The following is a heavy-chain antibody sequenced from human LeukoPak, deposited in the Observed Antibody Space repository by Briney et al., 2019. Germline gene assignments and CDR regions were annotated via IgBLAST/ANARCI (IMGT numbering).Heavy chain of an antibody. CDR3: ATDPTTVTSY. V-gene: IGHV1-8*01. CDR1: GYTFTSYD. J-gene: IGHJ4*02. Sequence: ASVTVSCKASGYTFTSYDINWVRQATGQGLEWMGWMNPNNGNTDYAQKFQGRVTLTRNTSISTAYMELSSLRSEDTAVYYCATDPTTVTSYWGQGTLVTVSS. D-gene: IGHD4-17*01. CDR2: MNPNNGNT.